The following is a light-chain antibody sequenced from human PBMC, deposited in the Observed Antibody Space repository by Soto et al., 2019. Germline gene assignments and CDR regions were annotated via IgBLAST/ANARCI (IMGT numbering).Light chain of an antibody. V-gene: IGKV3-15*01. CDR1: QSVGSS. CDR2: GAS. Sequence: EIVMTQSPATLSVSPGESATLSCRASQSVGSSLAWYQQKPGQAPRLLIYGASTRATGIPARFSGSGSGTEFTLTISSLQSEDFAVYFCHQYNNWPPHTFGQGTKVEIK. J-gene: IGKJ2*01. CDR3: HQYNNWPPHT.